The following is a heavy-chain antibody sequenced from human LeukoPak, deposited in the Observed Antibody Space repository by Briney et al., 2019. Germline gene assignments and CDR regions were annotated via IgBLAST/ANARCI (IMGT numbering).Heavy chain of an antibody. V-gene: IGHV4-39*07. D-gene: IGHD3-10*01. J-gene: IGHJ4*02. Sequence: SETLSLTCTVSGGSININTYYWSWIRQPPGKGLEWIGEINHSGSTNYNPSLKSRVTISVDTSKNQFSLKLSSVTAADTAVYYCARRYGSGSSGTFDYWGQGTLVTVSS. CDR2: INHSGST. CDR3: ARRYGSGSSGTFDY. CDR1: GGSININTYY.